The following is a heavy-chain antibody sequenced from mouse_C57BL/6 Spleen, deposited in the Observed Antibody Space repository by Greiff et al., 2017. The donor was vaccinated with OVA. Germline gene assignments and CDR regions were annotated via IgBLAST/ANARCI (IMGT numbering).Heavy chain of an antibody. CDR3: ARHPHYDSWYFDV. J-gene: IGHJ1*03. V-gene: IGHV2-6-1*01. CDR2: IWSDGST. Sequence: VQRVESGPGLVAPSQSLSITCTVSGFSLTSYGVHWVRQPPGKGLEWMVVIWSDGSTTYNSALKSRLSISKDNSKSQVFLKMNSLQTDDTAMYYCARHPHYDSWYFDVWGTGTTVTVSS. D-gene: IGHD2-4*01. CDR1: GFSLTSYG.